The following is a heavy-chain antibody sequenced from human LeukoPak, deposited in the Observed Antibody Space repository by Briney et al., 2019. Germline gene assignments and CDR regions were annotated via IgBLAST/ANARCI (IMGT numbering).Heavy chain of an antibody. Sequence: PSETLSLTCTVSGGSISPYYWSWIRQTPGKGLEWIGYILYSGTTTNYNPSLKSRVTISVDTSKNQFSLKLSSVTAADTAVYYCARGRSGSYYNLNWFDPWGQGTLVTVSS. CDR2: ILYSGTT. V-gene: IGHV4-59*12. J-gene: IGHJ5*02. D-gene: IGHD3-10*01. CDR3: ARGRSGSYYNLNWFDP. CDR1: GGSISPYY.